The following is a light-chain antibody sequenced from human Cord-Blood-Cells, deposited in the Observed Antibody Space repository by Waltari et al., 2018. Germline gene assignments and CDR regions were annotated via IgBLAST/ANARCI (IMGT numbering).Light chain of an antibody. CDR3: SSYTSSSTWV. V-gene: IGLV2-14*01. Sequence: QSALTQPASVSGSPGQSITISCTGTSSDVGGYNYVSWYQQPPGKAPRLMICEVSNRPSGVSNRVSGSKSGNAASLTISGLQAEDEADYYCSSYTSSSTWVFGGGTKLTVL. J-gene: IGLJ3*02. CDR1: SSDVGGYNY. CDR2: EVS.